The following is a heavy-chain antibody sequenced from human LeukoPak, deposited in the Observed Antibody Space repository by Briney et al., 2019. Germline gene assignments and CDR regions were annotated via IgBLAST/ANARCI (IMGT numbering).Heavy chain of an antibody. CDR1: GFTFSSYA. CDR2: ISNSGGRT. CDR3: AKARGEQNGGSNY. J-gene: IGHJ4*02. D-gene: IGHD2-15*01. V-gene: IGHV3-23*01. Sequence: GGSLRLSCAASGFTFSSYAMSWVRQAPGKGLEWVSSISNSGGRTFYTDSVKGRFTISRDNSKNTLYLQMNSLRADDTAVYYCAKARGEQNGGSNYWGQGTLVTVSS.